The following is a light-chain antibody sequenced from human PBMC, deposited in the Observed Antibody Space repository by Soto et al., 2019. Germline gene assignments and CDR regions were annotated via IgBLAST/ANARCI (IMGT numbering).Light chain of an antibody. CDR1: RSNIGSNT. V-gene: IGLV1-44*01. CDR2: SNN. CDR3: AAWDDSLKGWV. Sequence: QSVLTQPPSASGTPGQRVTISCSGGRSNIGSNTVNWYQQVPGTAPTLLIYSNNQRPSGVPDRFSGSKSGTSASLAISGLQSEDEADYYCAAWDDSLKGWVFGGGTKVTVL. J-gene: IGLJ3*02.